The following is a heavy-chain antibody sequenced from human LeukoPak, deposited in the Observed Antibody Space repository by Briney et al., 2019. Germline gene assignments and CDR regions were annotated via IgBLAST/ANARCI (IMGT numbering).Heavy chain of an antibody. V-gene: IGHV3-30*18. CDR3: PKRFLPSDFDY. CDR2: VSYDGRNT. Sequence: GGSLRLSCAASGFTFRTYGMHWVRQGPGKGLESVAAVSYDGRNTFYADSVKGRLTISRDNSKNTLYLQKKSLRGEDTAVYFCPKRFLPSDFDYWGQGTLVSVSS. D-gene: IGHD3-10*01. J-gene: IGHJ4*02. CDR1: GFTFRTYG.